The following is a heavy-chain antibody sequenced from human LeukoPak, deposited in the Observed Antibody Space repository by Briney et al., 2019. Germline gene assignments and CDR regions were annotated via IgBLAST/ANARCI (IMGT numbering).Heavy chain of an antibody. CDR2: ISGSGGST. Sequence: PGGSLRLSCAASGFTFSSYAMSWVRRAPGKGLEWVSGISGSGGSTFYADSVKGRFTISRDNSKNTLYLQMNSLRAEDTAVYYCAKDRVAFGGADAFDMWGQGTMVTVSS. D-gene: IGHD3-16*01. CDR3: AKDRVAFGGADAFDM. CDR1: GFTFSSYA. J-gene: IGHJ3*02. V-gene: IGHV3-23*01.